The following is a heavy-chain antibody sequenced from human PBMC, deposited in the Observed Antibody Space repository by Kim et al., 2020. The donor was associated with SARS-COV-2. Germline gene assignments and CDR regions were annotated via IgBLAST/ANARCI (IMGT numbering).Heavy chain of an antibody. J-gene: IGHJ4*02. CDR1: GYSFTNYG. CDR3: ERDPPIFMVRGLATSDY. CDR2: IDTYNGDT. V-gene: IGHV1-18*04. D-gene: IGHD3-10*01. Sequence: ASVKVSCKTSGYSFTNYGINWVRQAPGQGLEWMGWIDTYNGDTGFAQKFQGRVTITADTSTTTAYMELRSLRSDDTAVYYCERDPPIFMVRGLATSDYWGQGTLVTVSS.